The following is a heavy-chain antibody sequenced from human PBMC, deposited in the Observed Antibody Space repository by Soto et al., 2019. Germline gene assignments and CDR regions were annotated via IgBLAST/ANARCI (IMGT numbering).Heavy chain of an antibody. CDR1: GFTFSNYG. V-gene: IGHV3-30*18. J-gene: IGHJ3*02. CDR2: ISYDGSNK. Sequence: QGQLVESGGGVVQPGRSLRLSCAASGFTFSNYGMHWVRQAPGKGLEWGAVISYDGSNKYYADSVKGRFTISRDNSKNTLYLQMNSLRAEDTAVYYCAKALGSGSYLFDAFDIWGQGTMVTVSS. D-gene: IGHD1-26*01. CDR3: AKALGSGSYLFDAFDI.